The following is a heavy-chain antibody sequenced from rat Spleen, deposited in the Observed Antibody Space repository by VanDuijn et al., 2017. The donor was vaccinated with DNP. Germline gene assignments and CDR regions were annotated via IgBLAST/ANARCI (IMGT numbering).Heavy chain of an antibody. CDR1: GFNFNDYW. J-gene: IGHJ4*01. V-gene: IGHV4-2*01. CDR3: AREGDYYDGSFVDALDA. CDR2: INKDSSTI. D-gene: IGHD1-12*02. Sequence: EVKLVESGGGLVQPGRSLKLSCVVSGFNFNDYWMAWVRQAPGKGLEWIGEINKDSSTINYTPSLKDKFTISRDNAQNTLYLQMNSLRSEDSATYYCAREGDYYDGSFVDALDAWGQGTSVTVSS.